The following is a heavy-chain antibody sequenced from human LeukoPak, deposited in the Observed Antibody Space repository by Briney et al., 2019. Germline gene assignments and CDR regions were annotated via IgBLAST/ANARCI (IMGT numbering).Heavy chain of an antibody. CDR3: ARGLGAYSSSWHYRYYYYGMDV. CDR1: GGSFSGYY. Sequence: PSETLSLTCAVYGGSFSGYYWSWIRQPPGKGLEWIGEINHSGSTNYNPSLKSRVTISVDTSKNQFSLKLSSVTAAGTAVYYCARGLGAYSSSWHYRYYYYGMDVWGQGTTVTVSS. D-gene: IGHD6-13*01. CDR2: INHSGST. V-gene: IGHV4-34*01. J-gene: IGHJ6*02.